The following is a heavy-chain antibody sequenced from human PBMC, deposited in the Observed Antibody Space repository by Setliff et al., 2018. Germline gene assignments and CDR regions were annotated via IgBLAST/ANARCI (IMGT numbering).Heavy chain of an antibody. D-gene: IGHD6-19*01. CDR2: IYTSGTT. J-gene: IGHJ6*03. CDR3: ARAISGWYSAHYYYMDV. CDR1: GGSMSSSGYY. V-gene: IGHV4-61*09. Sequence: PSETLSLTCTVFGGSMSSSGYYWAWIRQPAGKGLEWIGHIYTSGTTSYNPSLKSRVTISLDTSKNHFSLNLSSVTATDTAVYYCARAISGWYSAHYYYMDVWGKGTTVTVSS.